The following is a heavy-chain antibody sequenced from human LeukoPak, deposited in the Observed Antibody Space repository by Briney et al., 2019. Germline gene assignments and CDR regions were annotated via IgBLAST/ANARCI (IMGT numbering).Heavy chain of an antibody. Sequence: GGSLRLSCAASGFTFSSYGMHWVRQAPGKGLEWVAVISYDGSNKYYADFVKGRFTISRDNSKNTLYLQMNSLRAEDTAVYYCANDGGLPYNWFDPWGQGTLVTVSS. CDR2: ISYDGSNK. V-gene: IGHV3-30*18. D-gene: IGHD5-12*01. CDR3: ANDGGLPYNWFDP. CDR1: GFTFSSYG. J-gene: IGHJ5*02.